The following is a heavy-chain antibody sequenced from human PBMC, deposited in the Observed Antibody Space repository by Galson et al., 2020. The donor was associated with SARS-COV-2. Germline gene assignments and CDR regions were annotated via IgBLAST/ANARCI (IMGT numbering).Heavy chain of an antibody. D-gene: IGHD3-22*01. CDR2: IYYSGST. J-gene: IGHJ5*02. CDR1: GGSISSYY. Sequence: SETMSLTCTVSGGSISSYYWSWIRQPPGKGLEWIGYIYYSGSTNYNPSLKSRVTISVDTSKNQFSLKLSSVTAADTAVYYCARDRPGYYDSSGFGWFDPWGQGTLVTVSS. CDR3: ARDRPGYYDSSGFGWFDP. V-gene: IGHV4-59*01.